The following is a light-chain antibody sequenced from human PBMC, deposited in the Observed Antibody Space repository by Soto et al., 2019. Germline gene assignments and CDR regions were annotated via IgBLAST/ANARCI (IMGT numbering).Light chain of an antibody. Sequence: QSVLTQPASVSGSPGQXXTXXCTVTXXNVGGYQYVSWYQXXXXXAXXXXIYEVSNRPSGVSNRFSGSKSGNTASLTISALQPDYETDYYCSSYTSSNTLVFLTGTNVTV. CDR2: EVS. J-gene: IGLJ1*01. V-gene: IGLV2-14*01. CDR1: XXNVGGYQY. CDR3: SSYTSSNTLV.